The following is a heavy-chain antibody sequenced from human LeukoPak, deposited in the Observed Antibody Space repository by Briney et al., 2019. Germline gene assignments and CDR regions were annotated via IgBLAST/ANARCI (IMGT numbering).Heavy chain of an antibody. Sequence: SETLSLTCTVSGGSISSYYWSWIRQPAGKGLEWIGRIYTSGSTNYNPSLKSRVTMSVDTSKNQFSLKLSSVTAADTAVYYCASVHPGYCSGGSCYNDDAFDIWGQGTMVTVSS. J-gene: IGHJ3*02. D-gene: IGHD2-15*01. CDR2: IYTSGST. CDR1: GGSISSYY. V-gene: IGHV4-4*07. CDR3: ASVHPGYCSGGSCYNDDAFDI.